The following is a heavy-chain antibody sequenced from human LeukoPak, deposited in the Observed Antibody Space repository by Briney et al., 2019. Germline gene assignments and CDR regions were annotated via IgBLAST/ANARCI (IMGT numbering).Heavy chain of an antibody. CDR3: AKDEIGAVAGLLDY. CDR2: ISSDGSNK. CDR1: GFTFSSYG. V-gene: IGHV3-30*18. D-gene: IGHD6-19*01. J-gene: IGHJ4*02. Sequence: GGSLRLSCAASGFTFSSYGMHWVRQAPGKGLEWVAVISSDGSNKYYADSVKGRFTISRDNSKNTLYLQMNSLRAEDTAVYYCAKDEIGAVAGLLDYWGQGILVTVSS.